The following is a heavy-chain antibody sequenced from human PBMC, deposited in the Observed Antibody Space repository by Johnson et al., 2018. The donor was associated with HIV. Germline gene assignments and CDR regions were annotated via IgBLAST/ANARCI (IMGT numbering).Heavy chain of an antibody. J-gene: IGHJ3*02. CDR3: AREATYYDAFDI. D-gene: IGHD3-10*01. CDR1: GFTFSSYA. CDR2: ISYDGSNK. Sequence: QVQLVESGGGVVQPGRSLRLSCAASGFTFSSYAMHWVRQAPGKGLEWVAAISYDGSNKYYADSVKGRFTISRDNSKNTLYLQMNSLRAEDTAVYYCAREATYYDAFDIWGQGTMVTVSS. V-gene: IGHV3-30*14.